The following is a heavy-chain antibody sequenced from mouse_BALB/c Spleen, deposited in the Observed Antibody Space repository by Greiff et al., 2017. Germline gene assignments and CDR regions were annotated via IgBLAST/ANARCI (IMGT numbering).Heavy chain of an antibody. V-gene: IGHV1-4*01. D-gene: IGHD2-3*01. CDR1: GFTFTSYT. CDR3: ERSPDVYYLYFDV. CDR2: INPSSGYT. J-gene: IGHJ1*01. Sequence: VQLQQSGADLARPGASVKMSCKASGFTFTSYTMHWVNQRPGQGLEWIGYINPSSGYTNYNQKFKDKATLSADKSSSTAYMQLSSLTSEDSAVYYCERSPDVYYLYFDVWGAGTTVTVSS.